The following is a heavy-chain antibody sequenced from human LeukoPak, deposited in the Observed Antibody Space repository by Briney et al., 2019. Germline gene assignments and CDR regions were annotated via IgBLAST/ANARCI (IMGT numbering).Heavy chain of an antibody. CDR1: GFTFSSYA. J-gene: IGHJ4*02. V-gene: IGHV3-30-3*01. Sequence: PGRSLRLSCAASGFTFSSYAMHWVRQAPGKGLEWVAVISYDGSNKYYADSVKGRFTISRDNSRNTLYLQMNSLRAEDTAFYYCAKGTAMLPSYYFDYWGQGTLVTVSS. CDR2: ISYDGSNK. CDR3: AKGTAMLPSYYFDY. D-gene: IGHD5-18*01.